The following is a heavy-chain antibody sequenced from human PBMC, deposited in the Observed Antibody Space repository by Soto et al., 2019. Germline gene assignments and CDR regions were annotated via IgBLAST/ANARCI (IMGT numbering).Heavy chain of an antibody. CDR2: TRNKANSYTT. Sequence: GSLRLSCAASGFTFSDHYMDWVRQAPGKGLEWVGRTRNKANSYTTEYAASVKGRFTISRDDSKNSLYLQMNSLKTEDTAVYYCARGGYCSSTSCYRDYYGMDVWGQGTTVTVSS. J-gene: IGHJ6*02. CDR1: GFTFSDHY. CDR3: ARGGYCSSTSCYRDYYGMDV. D-gene: IGHD2-2*01. V-gene: IGHV3-72*01.